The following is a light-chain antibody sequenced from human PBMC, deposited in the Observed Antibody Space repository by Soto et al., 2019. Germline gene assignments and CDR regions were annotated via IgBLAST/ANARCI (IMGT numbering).Light chain of an antibody. CDR2: EIS. CDR1: SSDVGRYNY. Sequence: QSALTQPASASGSPGQSITISCTGTSSDVGRYNYVSWYQQYPGKAPKLMIYEISNRPSGVSIRFSGSKSGNTASLTISGLQAEDEADYYCTSYTSSNTYVFGGGTKVTVL. J-gene: IGLJ1*01. V-gene: IGLV2-14*01. CDR3: TSYTSSNTYV.